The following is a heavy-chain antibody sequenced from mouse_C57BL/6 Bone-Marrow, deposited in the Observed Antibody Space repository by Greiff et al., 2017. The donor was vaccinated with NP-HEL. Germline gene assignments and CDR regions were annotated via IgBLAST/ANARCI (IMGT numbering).Heavy chain of an antibody. CDR1: GYAFSSSW. D-gene: IGHD1-1*01. V-gene: IGHV1-82*01. Sequence: VQLQQSGPELVKPGASVKISCKASGYAFSSSWMNWVKQRPGKGLEWIGRIYPGDGDTNYNGKFKGKATLTADKSSSKAFMQLSSLTSDDSAVYFCAPTTVVPPYYAMDYWGQGTSVTVSS. CDR3: APTTVVPPYYAMDY. J-gene: IGHJ4*01. CDR2: IYPGDGDT.